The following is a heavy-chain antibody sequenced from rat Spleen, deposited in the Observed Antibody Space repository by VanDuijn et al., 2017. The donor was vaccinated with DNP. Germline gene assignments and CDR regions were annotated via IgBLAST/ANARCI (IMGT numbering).Heavy chain of an antibody. CDR1: GFTFNNYW. CDR3: ARHGRRLFDY. D-gene: IGHD1-11*01. J-gene: IGHJ3*01. Sequence: EVQLVESGGDLVQPGRSLKVSCVVSGFTFNNYWMTWIRQVPGKGLEWVASITTSGDSTSSPDSVKGRFTVSRDNAESTLYLQMNSLRSEDMATYFCARHGRRLFDYWGQGTLVTVSS. CDR2: ITTSGDST. V-gene: IGHV5-31*01.